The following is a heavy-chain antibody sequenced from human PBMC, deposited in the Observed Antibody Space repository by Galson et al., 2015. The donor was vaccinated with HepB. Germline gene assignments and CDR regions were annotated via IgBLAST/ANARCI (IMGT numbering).Heavy chain of an antibody. J-gene: IGHJ3*01. CDR3: ARWSPSGASDDALDV. V-gene: IGHV1-3*01. Sequence: SVKVSCKASGDTFINSAIYWVRQAPGQRPEWMGWINGGNGYTDYSQKFQGRVTITRDTSANTVYMKLSSLRSEDTAVYYCARWSPSGASDDALDVWSQGTTVTVSA. CDR1: GDTFINSA. D-gene: IGHD1-26*01. CDR2: INGGNGYT.